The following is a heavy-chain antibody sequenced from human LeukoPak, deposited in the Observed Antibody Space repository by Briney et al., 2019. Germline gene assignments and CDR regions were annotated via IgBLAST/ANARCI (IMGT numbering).Heavy chain of an antibody. CDR2: INHSGST. CDR1: GGSFSGYY. J-gene: IGHJ4*02. CDR3: ARGKLGATPYFDY. D-gene: IGHD1-26*01. Sequence: SETLSLTCAVYGGSFSGYYWSWIRQPPGKGLEWIGEINHSGSTNYNPPLKSRFTISVDTSKNQFSRRLSSVTAADTAVYYCARGKLGATPYFDYWGQGTLVTVSS. V-gene: IGHV4-34*01.